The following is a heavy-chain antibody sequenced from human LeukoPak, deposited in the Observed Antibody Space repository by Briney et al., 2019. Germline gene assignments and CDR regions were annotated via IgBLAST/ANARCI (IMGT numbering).Heavy chain of an antibody. CDR3: ARLSGYSYTDS. V-gene: IGHV4-59*08. CDR2: VYDSGTT. J-gene: IGHJ4*02. Sequence: SETLSLTCTVSGVSISGHSWSWIRQPPGKGLEWIGYVYDSGTTNYNPSLKSRITISVDTSNNQFSLKLSSVTAADTALYYCARLSGYSYTDSWGRGTLDTVSS. CDR1: GVSISGHS. D-gene: IGHD5-18*01.